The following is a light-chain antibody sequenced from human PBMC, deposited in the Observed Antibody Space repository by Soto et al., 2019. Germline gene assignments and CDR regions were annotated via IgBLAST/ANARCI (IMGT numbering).Light chain of an antibody. V-gene: IGKV3-20*01. CDR1: QSVSSSY. CDR2: GAS. J-gene: IGKJ1*01. Sequence: EIVLTQSPGTLSLSPGERATLSCRASQSVSSSYLAWYQQKPGQAPRLLIYGASSRATGIPDRFSGSGSGTDVTLTISRLEPEDFAVDYCQQYGSSPQTFGQGTKVEIK. CDR3: QQYGSSPQT.